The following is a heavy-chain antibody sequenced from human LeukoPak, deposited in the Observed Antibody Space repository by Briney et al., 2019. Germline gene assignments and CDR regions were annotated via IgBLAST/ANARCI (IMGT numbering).Heavy chain of an antibody. J-gene: IGHJ4*02. CDR3: ARSDRFDY. Sequence: GGSLRLSCAASGFTFSSYAMHWIRQAPGKGLEWVAVISYDGSNKYYADSVKGRFTISRDNSKNTLYLQMNSLRAEDTAVYYCARSDRFDYWGQGTLVTVSS. CDR1: GFTFSSYA. CDR2: ISYDGSNK. V-gene: IGHV3-30*01.